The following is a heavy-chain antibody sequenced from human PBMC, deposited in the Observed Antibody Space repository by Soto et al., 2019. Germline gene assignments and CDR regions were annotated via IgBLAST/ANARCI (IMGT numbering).Heavy chain of an antibody. Sequence: EVQLVESGGGLVKPGGSLRLSCAASGFTFSNAWMSWVRQAPGKGLEWVGRIKSKTDGGTTDYAAPVKGRFTISRDDSKNTLYLQMNSLKTEDTSVYYCTTPGPQIWGSYRDYWGQGTLVTVSS. CDR2: IKSKTDGGTT. D-gene: IGHD3-16*02. V-gene: IGHV3-15*01. CDR3: TTPGPQIWGSYRDY. J-gene: IGHJ4*02. CDR1: GFTFSNAW.